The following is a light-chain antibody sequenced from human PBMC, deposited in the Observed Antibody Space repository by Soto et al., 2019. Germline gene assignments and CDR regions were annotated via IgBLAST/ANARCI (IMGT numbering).Light chain of an antibody. Sequence: DIQMTQSPSTLSASVGDRVTITCRASQSISSWLAWYQQKPGKAPKSLIYKASSLESGVPSRFSGSGSGTEVTLPISSRLPADDSTSHCQQYYSCPITFGQGTRVEIK. CDR2: KAS. CDR3: QQYYSCPIT. V-gene: IGKV1-5*03. J-gene: IGKJ5*01. CDR1: QSISSW.